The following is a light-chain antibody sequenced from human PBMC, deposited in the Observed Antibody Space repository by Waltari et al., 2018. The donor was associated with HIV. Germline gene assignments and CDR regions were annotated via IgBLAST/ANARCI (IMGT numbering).Light chain of an antibody. J-gene: IGLJ1*01. V-gene: IGLV1-40*01. CDR2: GNT. Sequence: QSVLAQPPSVSGAPGQRVTISCTGSSSNIGAGYDVHWYQQLPGTAPKFLIYGNTNRPSGVPVRFSGSKSGSSASLAITGRQAEDEADYYCQSYDTSLSAYVFGTGTKVTVL. CDR3: QSYDTSLSAYV. CDR1: SSNIGAGYD.